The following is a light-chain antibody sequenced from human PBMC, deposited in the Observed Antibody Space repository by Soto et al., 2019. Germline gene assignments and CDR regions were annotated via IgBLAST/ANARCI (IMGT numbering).Light chain of an antibody. CDR2: GAS. CDR1: QTVSSDY. J-gene: IGKJ1*01. CDR3: QQYGNSHRT. Sequence: DMVLTQSPGALYLYPGERDNLCCRSSQTVSSDYLAWSQQKPGQAPRLLISGASTRATGIPDRFSGRGSGTDCTLTISRLEPEDFAVYYCQQYGNSHRTFGHGTNVAIK. V-gene: IGKV3-20*01.